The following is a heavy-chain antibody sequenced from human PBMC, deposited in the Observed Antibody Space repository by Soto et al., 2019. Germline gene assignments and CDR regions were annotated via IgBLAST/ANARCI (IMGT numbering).Heavy chain of an antibody. CDR1: GFTFDDYA. J-gene: IGHJ4*02. D-gene: IGHD6-19*01. Sequence: GGSLRLSCAASGFTFDDYAMHWVRHAPGKGLEWVSGISWNSGSIGYADSVKGRFTISRDNAKNSLYLQMNSLRAEDTALYYCAKETGYSSGWYPDWGQGTLVTVSS. V-gene: IGHV3-9*01. CDR2: ISWNSGSI. CDR3: AKETGYSSGWYPD.